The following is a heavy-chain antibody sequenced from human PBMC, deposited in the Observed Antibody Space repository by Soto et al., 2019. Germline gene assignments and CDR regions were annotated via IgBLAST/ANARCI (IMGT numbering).Heavy chain of an antibody. J-gene: IGHJ6*02. CDR2: IIPIYGTA. V-gene: IGHV1-69*01. CDR3: AKERRADWQSFYYYAMDV. D-gene: IGHD2-21*01. CDR1: GGTFSSFT. Sequence: QVQLVQSGAEVKKPGSTVKVSCKASGGTFSSFTISWVRQAPGQGLEWMGGIIPIYGTANYAQKFQGRVTITADASTKTAYMALSSLRSEDTAVYYCAKERRADWQSFYYYAMDVWGQGPTVTVSS.